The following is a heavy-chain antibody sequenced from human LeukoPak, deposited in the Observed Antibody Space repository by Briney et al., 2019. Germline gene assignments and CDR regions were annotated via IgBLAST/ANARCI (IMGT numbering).Heavy chain of an antibody. Sequence: GGSLRLSCAASGFTFGDYAMHWVRQAPGKGLEWVAVISYDGSNKYYADSVKGRFTISRDNSKNTLYLQMNSLRAEDTAVYYCARETYYGSGSYSDLALDYWGQGTLVTVSS. V-gene: IGHV3-30*04. D-gene: IGHD3-10*01. CDR3: ARETYYGSGSYSDLALDY. CDR2: ISYDGSNK. CDR1: GFTFGDYA. J-gene: IGHJ4*02.